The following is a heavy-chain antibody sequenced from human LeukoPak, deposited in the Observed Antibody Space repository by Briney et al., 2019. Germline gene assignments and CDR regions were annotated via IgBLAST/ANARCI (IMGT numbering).Heavy chain of an antibody. CDR1: GFTFSSYS. CDR2: ISSSSSTI. V-gene: IGHV3-48*02. D-gene: IGHD2-8*02. J-gene: IGHJ4*02. CDR3: AKIGMAGGPHLDY. Sequence: GGSLRLSCAASGFTFSSYSMNWVRQAPGKGLEWVSYISSSSSTIYYADSVKGRFTISRDNAKNSLYLQMNSLRDEDTAVYYCAKIGMAGGPHLDYWGQGTLVTVSS.